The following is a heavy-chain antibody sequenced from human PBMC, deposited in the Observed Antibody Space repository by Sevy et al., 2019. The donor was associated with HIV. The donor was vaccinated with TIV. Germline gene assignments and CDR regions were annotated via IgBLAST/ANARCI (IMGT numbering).Heavy chain of an antibody. CDR2: ISGSGGST. Sequence: GGSLRLSCAASGFTFSNYAMSWVRQAPGKGLEWVSPISGSGGSTFYAGSVKGRFTISRDNSKNTLYLQMNSLRAEDTAIDYCAKVSLDYGDYENYYFDYWGQGTLVTVSS. J-gene: IGHJ4*02. D-gene: IGHD4-17*01. CDR1: GFTFSNYA. V-gene: IGHV3-23*01. CDR3: AKVSLDYGDYENYYFDY.